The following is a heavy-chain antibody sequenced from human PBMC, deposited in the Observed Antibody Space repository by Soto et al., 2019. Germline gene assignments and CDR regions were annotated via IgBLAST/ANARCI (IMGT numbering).Heavy chain of an antibody. V-gene: IGHV4-59*01. J-gene: IGHJ4*02. CDR1: GGSISSYY. CDR2: IYYSGST. CDR3: ARSRGGYFDY. D-gene: IGHD3-16*01. Sequence: QVQLQKSGPGLVKPSETLSLTCTVSGGSISSYYWSWIRQPPGKGLEWIGYIYYSGSTNYNPSLKSRVTISVDTSKNQFSLKLSSVTAADTAVYYCARSRGGYFDYWGQGTLVTVSS.